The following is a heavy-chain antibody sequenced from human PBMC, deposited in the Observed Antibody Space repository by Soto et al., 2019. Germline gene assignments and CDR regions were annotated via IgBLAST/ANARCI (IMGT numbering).Heavy chain of an antibody. CDR1: GGSISSYY. CDR2: IYYSGST. V-gene: IGHV4-59*01. J-gene: IGHJ5*02. Sequence: ASETLSLTCTVSGGSISSYYWSWIRQPPGKGLEWIGYIYYSGSTNYNPSLKSRVTISVDTSKNQFSLKLSSVTAADTAVYYCARRGPAAMMDWFDPWGQGTLVTVSS. CDR3: ARRGPAAMMDWFDP. D-gene: IGHD2-2*01.